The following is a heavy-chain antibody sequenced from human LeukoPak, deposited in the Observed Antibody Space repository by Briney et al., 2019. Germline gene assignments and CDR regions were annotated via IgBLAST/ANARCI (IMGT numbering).Heavy chain of an antibody. Sequence: GGSLRLSCAASGFTFSLYWMTWVRQSPGKGLEWVADINPDGSQKYSVDSVKGRFTISRDNAKNSLYLQVNSLRAEDTAVYYCASGLAYCGGDCYSEGYYFDYWGQGTLVTVSS. J-gene: IGHJ4*02. CDR1: GFTFSLYW. CDR3: ASGLAYCGGDCYSEGYYFDY. V-gene: IGHV3-7*01. D-gene: IGHD2-21*02. CDR2: INPDGSQK.